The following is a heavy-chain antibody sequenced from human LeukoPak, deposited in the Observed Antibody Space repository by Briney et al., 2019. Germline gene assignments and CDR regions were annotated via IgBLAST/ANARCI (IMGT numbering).Heavy chain of an antibody. CDR1: GGSISSGGYY. J-gene: IGHJ4*02. D-gene: IGHD6-13*01. CDR2: IYYSGST. Sequence: SETLSLTCTVSGGSISSGGYYWSWIRQHPGKGLEWIGYIYYSGSTYYNPSLKSRVTISADTSKNQFSLKLSSVTAADTAVYYCAGLPIFIAAAALDYWGQGTLVTVSS. CDR3: AGLPIFIAAAALDY. V-gene: IGHV4-31*03.